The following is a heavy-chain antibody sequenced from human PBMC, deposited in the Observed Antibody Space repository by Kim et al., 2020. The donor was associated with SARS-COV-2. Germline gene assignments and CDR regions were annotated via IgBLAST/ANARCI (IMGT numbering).Heavy chain of an antibody. Sequence: PLSSRVTMSVDTAKTQFSLRLSSVTAADTAVYYCARAGIGYRGYYGMDVWGQGTTVTVSS. CDR3: ARAGIGYRGYYGMDV. V-gene: IGHV4-4*07. D-gene: IGHD3-10*01. J-gene: IGHJ6*02.